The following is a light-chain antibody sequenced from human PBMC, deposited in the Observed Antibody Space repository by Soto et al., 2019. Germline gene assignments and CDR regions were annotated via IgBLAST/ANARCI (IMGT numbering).Light chain of an antibody. CDR2: GAS. Sequence: EKVLTQSPGTLSLSPGETATLSCRDSQSVSSSYLAWYQHKPGQAPRLLIYGASSRATGIPDRFSGSGSGTDFTLTISRLEPEDFAVYYCQQYGSSPWTFGQGTKVDIK. CDR3: QQYGSSPWT. CDR1: QSVSSSY. V-gene: IGKV3-20*01. J-gene: IGKJ1*01.